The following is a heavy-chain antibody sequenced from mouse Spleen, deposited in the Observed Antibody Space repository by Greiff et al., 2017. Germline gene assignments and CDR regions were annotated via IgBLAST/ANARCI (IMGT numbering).Heavy chain of an antibody. Sequence: QVQLQQSGAELVKPGASVKLSCKASGYTFTSYWMHWVKQRPGQGLEWIGMIHPNSGSTNYNEKFKSKATLTVDKSSSTAYMRLSSLTSEDSAVYYCARGWDWYFDVWGAGTTVTVSS. D-gene: IGHD1-1*02. V-gene: IGHV1-64*01. J-gene: IGHJ1*01. CDR3: ARGWDWYFDV. CDR1: GYTFTSYW. CDR2: IHPNSGST.